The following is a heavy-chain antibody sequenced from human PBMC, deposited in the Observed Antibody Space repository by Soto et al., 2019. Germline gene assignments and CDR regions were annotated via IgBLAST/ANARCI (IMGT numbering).Heavy chain of an antibody. CDR1: GGTFSSYT. CDR2: IIPILGIA. Sequence: QVQLVQSGAEVKKPGSSVKVSCKASGGTFSSYTISWVRQAPGQGLEWMGRIIPILGIANYAQKFQGRVTITADKSTSTAYMELSSLRSEDTAVYYCARYLTTEKKNWFDPWGQGTLVTVSS. CDR3: ARYLTTEKKNWFDP. D-gene: IGHD4-17*01. J-gene: IGHJ5*02. V-gene: IGHV1-69*02.